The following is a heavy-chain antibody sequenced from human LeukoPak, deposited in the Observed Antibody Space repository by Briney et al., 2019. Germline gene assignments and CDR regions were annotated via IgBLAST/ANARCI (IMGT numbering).Heavy chain of an antibody. CDR1: GYTFTNYW. CDR3: ARLYSSSNWYFDL. D-gene: IGHD6-6*01. J-gene: IGHJ2*01. V-gene: IGHV5-51*01. Sequence: GESLKISCKGSGYTFTNYWIGWVRQTPGKGLECRGIIYPGDSDTRYSPSFQGQVTISADKSISTAYLQWSSLKASDTAMYYCARLYSSSNWYFDLWGRGTLVTVSS. CDR2: IYPGDSDT.